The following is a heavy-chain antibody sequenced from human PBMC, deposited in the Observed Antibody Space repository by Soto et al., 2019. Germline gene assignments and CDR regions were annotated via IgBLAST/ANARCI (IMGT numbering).Heavy chain of an antibody. J-gene: IGHJ4*02. Sequence: QVQLVQSGAEVKKPGASVKVSCKASGYTFTSYGISWVRQAPGQGLEWMGWISAYNGNTNYARKLQGRVTMTTDTSTSTAYMELRSLRSDDTAVYYCARRYCSGGSCYSGLDYWGQGTLVTVSS. CDR3: ARRYCSGGSCYSGLDY. D-gene: IGHD2-15*01. CDR2: ISAYNGNT. V-gene: IGHV1-18*01. CDR1: GYTFTSYG.